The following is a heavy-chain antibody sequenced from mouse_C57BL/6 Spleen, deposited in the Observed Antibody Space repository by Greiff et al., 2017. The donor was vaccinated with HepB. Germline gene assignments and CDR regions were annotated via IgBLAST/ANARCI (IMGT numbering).Heavy chain of an antibody. Sequence: EVHLVESGGGLVKPGGSLKLSCAASGFTFSSYTMSWVRQTPEKRLEWVATISGGGGNTYYPDSVKGRFTISRDNAKNTLYLQMSSLRSEDTALYYCASRMSAMDYWGQGTSVTVSS. CDR2: ISGGGGNT. V-gene: IGHV5-9*01. CDR3: ASRMSAMDY. J-gene: IGHJ4*01. CDR1: GFTFSSYT.